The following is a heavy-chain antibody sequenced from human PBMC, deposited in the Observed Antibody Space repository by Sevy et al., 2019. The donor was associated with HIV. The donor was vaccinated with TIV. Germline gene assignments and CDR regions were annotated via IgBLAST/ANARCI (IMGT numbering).Heavy chain of an antibody. CDR2: MNPNSGKT. J-gene: IGHJ4*02. Sequence: ASVKVSCKASGYTFTNYEINWVRQATGQGLEWMGWMNPNSGKTGYAPQFHGRVTMTRNTSLNMAYMELSSLRSDDTAVYYCARDEQRPYYYGSGNMGHWGQGTLVTVYS. D-gene: IGHD3-10*01. V-gene: IGHV1-8*01. CDR1: GYTFTNYE. CDR3: ARDEQRPYYYGSGNMGH.